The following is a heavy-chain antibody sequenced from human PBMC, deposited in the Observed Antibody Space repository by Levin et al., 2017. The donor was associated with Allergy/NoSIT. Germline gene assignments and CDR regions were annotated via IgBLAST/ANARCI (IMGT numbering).Heavy chain of an antibody. CDR3: ARRASGKDWFDP. Sequence: PSETLSLTCTISADSISNNDYYWGWIRQPPGKGLEWLASISYTGRTYYNPSLRSRVTISVDTSKNQFSLKVRSVTAADTAVYYCARRASGKDWFDPWGQGTLVTVSS. D-gene: IGHD1-14*01. CDR2: ISYTGRT. CDR1: ADSISNNDYY. V-gene: IGHV4-39*01. J-gene: IGHJ5*02.